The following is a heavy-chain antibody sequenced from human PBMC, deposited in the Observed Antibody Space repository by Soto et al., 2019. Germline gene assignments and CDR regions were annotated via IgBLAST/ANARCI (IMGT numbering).Heavy chain of an antibody. CDR3: AKDRRFLAYFDL. Sequence: EVQLLESGGGLVQPGGSLRLSCAASGFTFSSYAMSWVRQAPGKGLEWVSASGSGGSTYYADSVKGRFTISRDNSKNTLYLQMNSLRAEDTAVYYCAKDRRFLAYFDLWGRGTLVTVSS. V-gene: IGHV3-23*01. D-gene: IGHD3-10*01. CDR2: SGSGGST. J-gene: IGHJ2*01. CDR1: GFTFSSYA.